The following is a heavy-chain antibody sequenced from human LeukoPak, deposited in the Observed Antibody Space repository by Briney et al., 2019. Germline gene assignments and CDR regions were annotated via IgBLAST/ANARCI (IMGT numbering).Heavy chain of an antibody. V-gene: IGHV3-72*01. CDR3: ASWLGYCTNGVCQNFDY. Sequence: PGGSLRLSCAASGFTFSDHYMEWVRQAPGKGLEWVGRIRNEANRYTTEYAASVKGRFTISRDESKNSLYLQMNSLKTEDTAVYYCASWLGYCTNGVCQNFDYWGQGTLVTVSS. CDR1: GFTFSDHY. D-gene: IGHD2-8*01. CDR2: IRNEANRYTT. J-gene: IGHJ4*02.